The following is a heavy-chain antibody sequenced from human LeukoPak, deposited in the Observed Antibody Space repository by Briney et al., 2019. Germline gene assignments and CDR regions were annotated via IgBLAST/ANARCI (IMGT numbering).Heavy chain of an antibody. CDR3: ARTFPYDFWSGYSPYFDY. Sequence: ASVKVSCKASGYTFTGYYMHWVRQAPGQGLEWMGWINPNSGGTNYAQKFQGRVTMTRDTYISTAYMELSRLRSDDTAVYYCARTFPYDFWSGYSPYFDYWGQGTLVTVSS. V-gene: IGHV1-2*02. J-gene: IGHJ4*02. CDR1: GYTFTGYY. CDR2: INPNSGGT. D-gene: IGHD3-3*01.